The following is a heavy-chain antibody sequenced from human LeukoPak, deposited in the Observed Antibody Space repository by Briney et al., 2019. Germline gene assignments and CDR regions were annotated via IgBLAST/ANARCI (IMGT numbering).Heavy chain of an antibody. CDR3: ANSANYGGNSGFFDY. Sequence: ASETLSLTCTVSGGSISSSSYYWGWIRQPPGKGLEWIGSLYYSGSTHYNPSLKSRVTISVDTSKNQSSLKLTSVTAADTAVYYCANSANYGGNSGFFDYWGQGTLVTVSS. J-gene: IGHJ4*02. CDR2: LYYSGST. V-gene: IGHV4-39*01. CDR1: GGSISSSSYY. D-gene: IGHD4-23*01.